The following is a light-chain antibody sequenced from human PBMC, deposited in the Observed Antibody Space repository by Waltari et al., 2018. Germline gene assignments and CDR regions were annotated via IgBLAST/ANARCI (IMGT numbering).Light chain of an antibody. CDR1: QNVLFSSNNKKY. J-gene: IGKJ2*01. CDR3: QQYYSIPFT. Sequence: DIVMTQSPDSLAVSLGERATINCKSTQNVLFSSNNKKYLAWYQQKSGQPPKLPFCWASTREAGGPDRISGSGSGTDFTLTISSLQAEDVAVYYCQQYYSIPFTFGQGTKVEIK. CDR2: WAS. V-gene: IGKV4-1*01.